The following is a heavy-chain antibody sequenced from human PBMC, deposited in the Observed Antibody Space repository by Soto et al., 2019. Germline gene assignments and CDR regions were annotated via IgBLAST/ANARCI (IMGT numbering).Heavy chain of an antibody. CDR2: TYYRSKWYN. CDR1: GDSVSSSSAA. V-gene: IGHV6-1*01. D-gene: IGHD5-12*01. J-gene: IGHJ4*02. CDR3: ARSVAPSRYFDY. Sequence: QIQLQQSGPELVRPSQTLSVTCAISGDSVSSSSAAWNWIRQSPSRGLEWLGRTYYRSKWYNDYAVSVKSRMTINPDTSKNQFSLQLNSVTPEDTAVYYCARSVAPSRYFDYWGQGILVTVSS.